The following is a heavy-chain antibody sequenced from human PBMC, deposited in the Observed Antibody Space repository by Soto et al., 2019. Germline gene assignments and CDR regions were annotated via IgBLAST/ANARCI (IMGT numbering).Heavy chain of an antibody. CDR3: AKVGVPEGDTAMVYYYYGMDV. CDR1: GFSFSSYT. Sequence: GGSLRLSCAASGFSFSSYTMTWVRQAPGKGLEWVAVISYDGSNKYYADSVKGRFTISRDNSKNTLYLQMNSLRAEDTAVYYCAKVGVPEGDTAMVYYYYGMDVWGQGTTVTVS. CDR2: ISYDGSNK. D-gene: IGHD5-18*01. V-gene: IGHV3-30*18. J-gene: IGHJ6*02.